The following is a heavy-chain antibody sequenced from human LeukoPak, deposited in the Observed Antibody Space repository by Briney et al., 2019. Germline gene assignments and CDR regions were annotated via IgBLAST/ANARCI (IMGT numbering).Heavy chain of an antibody. Sequence: PSETLSLTCTVSGGSISSYYWSWIRQPPGKGLEWIGYVYYSGSTNYNPSLKSRVTISVDTSKNQFSLKLSSVTAADTAVYYCARGRRSSSPDYWGQGTLVTVSS. CDR1: GGSISSYY. CDR2: VYYSGST. D-gene: IGHD6-13*01. J-gene: IGHJ4*02. V-gene: IGHV4-59*01. CDR3: ARGRRSSSPDY.